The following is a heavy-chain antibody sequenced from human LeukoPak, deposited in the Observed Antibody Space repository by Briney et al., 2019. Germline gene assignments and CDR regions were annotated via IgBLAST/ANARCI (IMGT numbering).Heavy chain of an antibody. V-gene: IGHV3-74*01. D-gene: IGHD3-3*01. CDR1: GFTFSNHY. CDR3: AKDHYWSIDY. Sequence: GGSLRLSCAASGFTFSNHYMNWVRHAPEQGLVWVSRIKGDGISTNYADSVKGRFTISRDIAKNTLYLQMNSLRAEDTGVYYCAKDHYWSIDYWGRGTLVTVSS. J-gene: IGHJ4*02. CDR2: IKGDGIST.